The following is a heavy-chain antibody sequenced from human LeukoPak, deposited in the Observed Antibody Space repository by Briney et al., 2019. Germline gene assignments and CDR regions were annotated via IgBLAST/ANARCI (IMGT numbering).Heavy chain of an antibody. CDR1: GFTFSSYG. D-gene: IGHD3-3*01. CDR3: AEEGVTIFGVVTHFDY. CDR2: IRYDGSNK. J-gene: IGHJ4*02. Sequence: GGSLRLSCAASGFTFSSYGMHWVRQAPGKGLEWVAFIRYDGSNKYYADSVKGRFTISRDNSKNTLYLQMNSLRAEDTAVYYCAEEGVTIFGVVTHFDYWGQGTLVTVSS. V-gene: IGHV3-30*02.